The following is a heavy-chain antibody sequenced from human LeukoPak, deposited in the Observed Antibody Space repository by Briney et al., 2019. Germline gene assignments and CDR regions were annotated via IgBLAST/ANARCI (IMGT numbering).Heavy chain of an antibody. J-gene: IGHJ4*02. CDR3: ARPYDSSGYYYY. CDR1: GFTVSSNY. Sequence: GGSLRLSCAASGFTVSSNYMSWVRQAPGKGLEWVSVIYSGGSTYYADSVKGRFTISRDNSKNTLYLQMNSLRAEDTAVYYCARPYDSSGYYYYSGQGTLVTVSS. V-gene: IGHV3-53*01. D-gene: IGHD3-22*01. CDR2: IYSGGST.